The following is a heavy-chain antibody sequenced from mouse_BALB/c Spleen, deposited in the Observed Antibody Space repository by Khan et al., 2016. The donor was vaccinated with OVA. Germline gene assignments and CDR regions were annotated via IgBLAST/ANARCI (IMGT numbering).Heavy chain of an antibody. V-gene: IGHV2-2*01. D-gene: IGHD2-14*01. Sequence: QVQLKQSGPGLVQPSQSLSITCTVSGFSLTTYGVHWVRQSPGKGLEWLGLIWSGGNTDYNAAFISRLSITKDNSTSQVFFKMNSLQADDTAMYYCARNAYMYDFTYWGQGTLVTVSA. CDR2: IWSGGNT. CDR1: GFSLTTYG. J-gene: IGHJ3*01. CDR3: ARNAYMYDFTY.